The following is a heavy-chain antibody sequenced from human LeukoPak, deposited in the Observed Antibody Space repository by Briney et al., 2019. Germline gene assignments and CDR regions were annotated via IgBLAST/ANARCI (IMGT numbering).Heavy chain of an antibody. Sequence: KTSETLSLTCTVSGGSFSSANSYWGWIRQPPGKGLEWIGNIDSDGTSHYSPVLKSRVTISLDTSKSHFSLRLTSVIAADTAVYYCARLIDYGGYYFYYYMDVWGKGTTATVSS. D-gene: IGHD4-17*01. CDR2: IDSDGTS. CDR1: GGSFSSANSY. V-gene: IGHV4-39*02. CDR3: ARLIDYGGYYFYYYMDV. J-gene: IGHJ6*03.